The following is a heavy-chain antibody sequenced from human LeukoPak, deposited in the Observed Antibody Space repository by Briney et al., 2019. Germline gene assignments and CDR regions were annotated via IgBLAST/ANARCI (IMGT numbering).Heavy chain of an antibody. CDR2: TYYRSKWYN. CDR3: ARRPTDYDILTGYYGSEDYYYNYGMDV. D-gene: IGHD3-9*01. J-gene: IGHJ6*02. V-gene: IGHV6-1*01. CDR1: GDSVSSNSAA. Sequence: SQTLSLTCAISGDSVSSNSAAWNWIRQSPSRGLEWLGRTYYRSKWYNDYAVSVKSRITINPDTSKNQFSLKLSSVTAADTAVYYCARRPTDYDILTGYYGSEDYYYNYGMDVWGQGTTVTVSS.